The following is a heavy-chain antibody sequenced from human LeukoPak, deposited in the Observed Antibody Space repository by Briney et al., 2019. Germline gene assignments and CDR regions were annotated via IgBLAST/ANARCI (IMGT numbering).Heavy chain of an antibody. Sequence: GGSLRLSCAASGFTFSRYGLHWVRQAPGKGLEWVAFIRDDGSTRYYADSVKGRFTISRDNAKNSLYLQMNSLRAEDTAVYYCARDRGGSYYFDYWGQGTLVTVSS. J-gene: IGHJ4*02. CDR2: IRDDGSTR. CDR3: ARDRGGSYYFDY. V-gene: IGHV3-30*02. CDR1: GFTFSRYG. D-gene: IGHD1-26*01.